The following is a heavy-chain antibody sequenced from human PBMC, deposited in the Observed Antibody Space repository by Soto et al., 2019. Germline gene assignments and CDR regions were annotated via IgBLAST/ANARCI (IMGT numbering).Heavy chain of an antibody. J-gene: IGHJ6*02. CDR2: ISAYNGNT. Sequence: QVQLVQSGAEVKKPGASVKVSCKASGYTFTSYGISWVRQAPGQGLEWMGWISAYNGNTKYAQKLQGRVTMTKDTSTSTAHMELRTLRSDDTAVYYSARRAPPMDVWGQGTTVTVSS. V-gene: IGHV1-18*01. CDR1: GYTFTSYG. CDR3: ARRAPPMDV.